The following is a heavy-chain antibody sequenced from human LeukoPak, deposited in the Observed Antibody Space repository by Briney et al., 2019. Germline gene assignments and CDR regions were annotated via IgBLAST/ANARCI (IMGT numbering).Heavy chain of an antibody. Sequence: ASVKVSCKASGYTFTSYYMHWVRQAPGQGLERMGIINPSGGSTSYAQKFQGRVTMTRDTSTSTVYMELSSLRSEDTAVYYCARELVPDAFDIWGQGTMVTVSS. CDR3: ARELVPDAFDI. J-gene: IGHJ3*02. V-gene: IGHV1-46*01. D-gene: IGHD2-8*01. CDR2: INPSGGST. CDR1: GYTFTSYY.